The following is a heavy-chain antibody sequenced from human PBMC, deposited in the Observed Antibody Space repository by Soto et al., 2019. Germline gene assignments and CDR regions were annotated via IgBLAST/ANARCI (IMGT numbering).Heavy chain of an antibody. CDR2: IYSGGST. J-gene: IGHJ4*02. Sequence: PGGSLRLSCAASGFTVSSNYMSWVRQAPGKGLEWVSVIYSGGSTYYADSVKGRFTISRHNSKNTLYLQMNSLRAEDTAVYYCAKGLTIFGVAPHNWGQGTLVTVSS. V-gene: IGHV3-53*01. D-gene: IGHD3-3*01. CDR1: GFTVSSNY. CDR3: AKGLTIFGVAPHN.